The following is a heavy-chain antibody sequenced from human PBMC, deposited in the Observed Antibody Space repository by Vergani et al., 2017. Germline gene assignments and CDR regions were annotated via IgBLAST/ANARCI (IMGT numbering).Heavy chain of an antibody. D-gene: IGHD6-6*01. Sequence: EVQLLESGGGLVQPGGSLRLSCAASGFTFSSYAMSWVRQAPGKGLEWVSAISGSGGSTYYADSVKGRFTISRDNSKNSLFLQMNSLRAEDTALYYCAKEAYSSSSFQDWGQGTLVTVSS. J-gene: IGHJ1*01. V-gene: IGHV3-23*01. CDR1: GFTFSSYA. CDR2: ISGSGGST. CDR3: AKEAYSSSSFQD.